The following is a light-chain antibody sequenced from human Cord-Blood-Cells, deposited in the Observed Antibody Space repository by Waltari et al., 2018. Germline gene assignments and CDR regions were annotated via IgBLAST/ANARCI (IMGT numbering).Light chain of an antibody. J-gene: IGLJ3*02. CDR1: SSDVGSYNL. CDR3: CSYAGSSTLVV. Sequence: QSALTQPASVSGSPGQSITISCTGTSSDVGSYNLFSWYQQHPGKAPKLMIYEGSKRPLGVSNRFSGSKSGNTASLTISGLQAEDEADYYCCSYAGSSTLVVFGGGTKLTVL. V-gene: IGLV2-23*01. CDR2: EGS.